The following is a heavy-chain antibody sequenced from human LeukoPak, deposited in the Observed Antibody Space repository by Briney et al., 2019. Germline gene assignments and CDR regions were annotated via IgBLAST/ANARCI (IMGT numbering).Heavy chain of an antibody. D-gene: IGHD1-26*01. V-gene: IGHV1-2*02. CDR3: ARVWELDTLDY. J-gene: IGHJ4*02. CDR2: INPNSGGT. Sequence: VASVKVSCKASGYTFTGYYMHWVRPAPGQGLEWMGWINPNSGGTNYAQKFQGRVTMTRDTSISTAYMELSRLRSDDTAVYYCARVWELDTLDYWGQGTLVTVSS. CDR1: GYTFTGYY.